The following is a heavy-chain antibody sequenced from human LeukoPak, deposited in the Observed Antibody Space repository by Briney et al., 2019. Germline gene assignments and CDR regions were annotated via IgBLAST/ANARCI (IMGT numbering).Heavy chain of an antibody. D-gene: IGHD6-19*01. J-gene: IGHJ5*02. Sequence: GGSLRLSCAASGFTFSSYWMGWVRQAPGKGLEWISYISDSGTTIKYADSVKGRFTISRDNAKNSLYLQMNSLRAEDTAVYYCARDWSGWSFDPWGQGTLVTVSS. CDR2: ISDSGTTI. V-gene: IGHV3-48*04. CDR3: ARDWSGWSFDP. CDR1: GFTFSSYW.